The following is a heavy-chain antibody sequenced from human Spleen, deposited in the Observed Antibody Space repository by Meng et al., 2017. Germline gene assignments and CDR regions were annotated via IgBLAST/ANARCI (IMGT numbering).Heavy chain of an antibody. D-gene: IGHD3-10*01. V-gene: IGHV4-4*03. CDR2: IPHRGSS. CDR3: LRGSGGSV. J-gene: IGHJ1*01. CDR1: GDSIINHNW. Sequence: QVQLRESGPALVMPPGTLSLTFACSGDSIINHNWWAWVRQPPGKGLEWIGEIPHRGSSAYNPSLKSRVSMSIDKSKNQFSLKLTSVTAADTAVYHRLRGSGGSVWGQGTLVTVSS.